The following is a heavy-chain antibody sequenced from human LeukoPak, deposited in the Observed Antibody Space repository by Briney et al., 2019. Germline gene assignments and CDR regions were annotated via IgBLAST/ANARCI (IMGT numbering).Heavy chain of an antibody. J-gene: IGHJ5*02. CDR2: IYYSGST. V-gene: IGHV4-39*07. CDR3: ARDRNFDFLSGTGGVDP. D-gene: IGHD3-3*01. CDR1: GGSISSSSYY. Sequence: PSETLSLTCTVSGGSISSSSYYWGWIRQPPGKGLEWIGSIYYSGSTYYNPSLKSRGTISVDTSKNQFSLKLSSVTAADTPVYYFARDRNFDFLSGTGGVDPWGQGNL.